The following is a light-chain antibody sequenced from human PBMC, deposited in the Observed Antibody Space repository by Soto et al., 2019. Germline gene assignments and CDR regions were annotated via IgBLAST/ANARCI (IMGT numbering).Light chain of an antibody. CDR3: QKFNTAPLT. CDR1: QDISVY. J-gene: IGKJ5*01. Sequence: DIQMTQSPSSLSASVGDRVTITCRAIQDISVYLAWYQQKPGKVPKLLIYSASTLQSGVPSRFTGSGSGTDFTLTSSSLQPEDVATYYWQKFNTAPLTFGQGTRLEIK. V-gene: IGKV1-27*01. CDR2: SAS.